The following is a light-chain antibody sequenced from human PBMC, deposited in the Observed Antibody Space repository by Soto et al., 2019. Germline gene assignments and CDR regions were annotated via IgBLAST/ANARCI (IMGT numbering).Light chain of an antibody. CDR1: QSLLHSNGYNY. V-gene: IGKV2-28*01. J-gene: IGKJ2*01. Sequence: IVMTQSPLSLSVTPGEPASISCRSSQSLLHSNGYNYLDWYLQKPGQSPQPLMYLGSRRASGVPDRFRGSGSGRDFTLKISRVEAEDVGVYDCRHALHMYTFGQGTKLEIK. CDR2: LGS. CDR3: RHALHMYT.